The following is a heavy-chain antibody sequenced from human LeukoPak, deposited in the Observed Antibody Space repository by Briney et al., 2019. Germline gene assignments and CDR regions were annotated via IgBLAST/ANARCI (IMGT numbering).Heavy chain of an antibody. Sequence: GGSLRLSRAASGFTFSSYAMSWVRQAPGEGLEWVSAISGRGDSTYYADSVTGRFTISRDNSKTTLYLQMNSLRAEDTAVYYCARASYCSSTSCYRFDYWGQGTLVTVSS. D-gene: IGHD2-2*01. CDR2: ISGRGDST. CDR1: GFTFSSYA. V-gene: IGHV3-23*01. CDR3: ARASYCSSTSCYRFDY. J-gene: IGHJ4*02.